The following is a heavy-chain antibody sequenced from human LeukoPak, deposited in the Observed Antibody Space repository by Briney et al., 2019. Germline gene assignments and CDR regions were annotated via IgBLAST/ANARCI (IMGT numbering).Heavy chain of an antibody. J-gene: IGHJ5*02. CDR2: INHSRST. D-gene: IGHD6-13*01. CDR1: GGSISSYY. V-gene: IGHV4-34*01. CDR3: ARKARSYSSTWQTRGGNWFDP. Sequence: SETLSLTCTVSGGSISSYYWSWIRQPPGKGLEWIGEINHSRSTNYNPSLKSRVTLSVDTSKNQFSLRLSSVTAADTAVYYCARKARSYSSTWQTRGGNWFDPWGQGTLVTVSS.